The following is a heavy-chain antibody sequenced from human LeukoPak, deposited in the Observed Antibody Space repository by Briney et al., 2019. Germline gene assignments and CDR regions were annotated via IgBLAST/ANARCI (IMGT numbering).Heavy chain of an antibody. J-gene: IGHJ4*02. CDR2: ISYDGSNK. CDR1: GFTFSSYA. V-gene: IGHV3-30-3*01. Sequence: PGGSLRLSCAASGFTFSSYAMHWVRQAPGKGLEWVAVISYDGSNKYYADSVKGRFTISRDNSKNTLYLQMNSLRAEDTAVYYCARDPGYSSGYYFDYWGQGTLVTVSS. CDR3: ARDPGYSSGYYFDY. D-gene: IGHD6-19*01.